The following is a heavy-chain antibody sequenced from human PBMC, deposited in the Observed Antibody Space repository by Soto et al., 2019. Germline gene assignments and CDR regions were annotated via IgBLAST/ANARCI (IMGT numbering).Heavy chain of an antibody. CDR3: AHPKTSYFDS. CDR1: GFSLTISGEG. Sequence: QITLKESGPTLVKPTQTLTLTCTFSGFSLTISGEGVAWIRQPPGKALEWLALIYWDGDRRYSPSLKTRLTITEVSYRSRVVPTMTNMGPLDTATYYCAHPKTSYFDSWGQGSLVTVSS. J-gene: IGHJ4*02. CDR2: IYWDGDR. V-gene: IGHV2-5*02.